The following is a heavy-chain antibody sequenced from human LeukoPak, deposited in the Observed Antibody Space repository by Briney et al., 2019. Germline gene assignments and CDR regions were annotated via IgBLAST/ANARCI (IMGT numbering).Heavy chain of an antibody. D-gene: IGHD3-10*01. J-gene: IGHJ4*02. V-gene: IGHV3-23*01. Sequence: GGSLRLSCAASGFTFSSYAMTWVRQAPGKGLEWVSSISDSGGRTYYADSVKGRCTISRDSSKNTLYLQMNSLRAEDTAVYYCARDRVSGSGSIDYWGQGTLVTVSS. CDR3: ARDRVSGSGSIDY. CDR2: ISDSGGRT. CDR1: GFTFSSYA.